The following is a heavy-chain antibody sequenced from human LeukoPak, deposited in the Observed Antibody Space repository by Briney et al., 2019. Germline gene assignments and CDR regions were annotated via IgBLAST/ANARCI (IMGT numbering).Heavy chain of an antibody. J-gene: IGHJ4*02. CDR1: GYRFAIYW. CDR3: ARQDGTGIYYFDD. V-gene: IGHV5-51*01. D-gene: IGHD2-8*02. Sequence: GESLKISCKGSGYRFAIYWVAWVRQMPGKGQEWMGVIYPGDSKIIYSPSFQGQVTISADKSINTAYLQWSSLKASDTAVYYCARQDGTGIYYFDDWGQGTLVTVST. CDR2: IYPGDSKI.